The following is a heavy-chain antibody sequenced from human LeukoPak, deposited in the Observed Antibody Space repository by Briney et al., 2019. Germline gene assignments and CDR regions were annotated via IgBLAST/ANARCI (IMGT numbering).Heavy chain of an antibody. CDR3: ARSGYCGGDCYSLDAFDI. J-gene: IGHJ3*02. CDR1: GGTFSSYA. V-gene: IGHV1-69*13. D-gene: IGHD2-21*02. Sequence: SVKVSCKASGGTFSSYAISWVRQAPGQGLEWIGGIIPIFGTANYAQKFQGRVTITADESTSTAYMELSSLRSEDTAVYYCARSGYCGGDCYSLDAFDIWGQGTMVTVSS. CDR2: IIPIFGTA.